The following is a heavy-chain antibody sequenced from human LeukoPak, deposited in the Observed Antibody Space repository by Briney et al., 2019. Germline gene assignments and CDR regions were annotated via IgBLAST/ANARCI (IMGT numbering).Heavy chain of an antibody. Sequence: GASVKVSCKASGYTFTSYGMSWVRQAPGQGLEWMGWISAYNGNTNYAQKLQGRVTMTTDTSTSTAYMELRSLRSDDTAVYYCARDHAEYSSSLIDYWGQGTLVTVSS. CDR1: GYTFTSYG. CDR3: ARDHAEYSSSLIDY. D-gene: IGHD6-6*01. CDR2: ISAYNGNT. V-gene: IGHV1-18*01. J-gene: IGHJ4*02.